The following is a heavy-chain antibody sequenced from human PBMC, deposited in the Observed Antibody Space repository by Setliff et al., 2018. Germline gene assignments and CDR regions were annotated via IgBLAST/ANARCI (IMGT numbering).Heavy chain of an antibody. V-gene: IGHV7-4-1*02. J-gene: IGHJ6*03. Sequence: ASVKVSCKASGYTFTRYAMNWVRQAPGQGLEWMGWINTNTGNPTYAQGFTGRFVFSLDTSVSTAYLQISSLKAEDTAVYYCARDSSGWSGSSRLVGVYYYYMDVWGKGTTVTVSS. CDR3: ARDSSGWSGSSRLVGVYYYYMDV. CDR2: INTNTGNP. CDR1: GYTFTRYA. D-gene: IGHD6-19*01.